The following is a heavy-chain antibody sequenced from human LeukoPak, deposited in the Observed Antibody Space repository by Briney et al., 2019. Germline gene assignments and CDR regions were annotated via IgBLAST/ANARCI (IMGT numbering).Heavy chain of an antibody. CDR3: ARGSGNGYSGYNYYYYYMDV. Sequence: ASVKVSCKASGYTFTGYYMHWVRQAPGQGLEWMGWINPNSGGTNYAQKFQGRVTMTRDTSISTAYMELSRLRSDDTAVYYCARGSGNGYSGYNYYYYYMDVWGKGTTVTVSS. J-gene: IGHJ6*03. D-gene: IGHD5-12*01. V-gene: IGHV1-2*02. CDR1: GYTFTGYY. CDR2: INPNSGGT.